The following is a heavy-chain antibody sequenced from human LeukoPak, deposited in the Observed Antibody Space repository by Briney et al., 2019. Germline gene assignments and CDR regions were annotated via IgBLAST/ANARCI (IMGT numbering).Heavy chain of an antibody. J-gene: IGHJ4*02. Sequence: GASVKVSCKASGYTFTGYYMHWVRQAPGQGLEWMGWISAYNGNTNYAQKLQGRVTMTTDTSTRTAYMELRSLRSDDTAVYYCARRAGAYSHPYDYWGQGTLVTVSS. CDR3: ARRAGAYSHPYDY. CDR2: ISAYNGNT. V-gene: IGHV1-18*04. CDR1: GYTFTGYY. D-gene: IGHD4/OR15-4a*01.